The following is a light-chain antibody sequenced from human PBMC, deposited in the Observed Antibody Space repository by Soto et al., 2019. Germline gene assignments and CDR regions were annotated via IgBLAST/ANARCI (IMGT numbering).Light chain of an antibody. J-gene: IGKJ4*01. V-gene: IGKV2-30*02. Sequence: DVVMTQSPLSLPVTLGQPASISCRSSQSLAHSDGNTYLNWYQQRPGQSPRRLIYKVSNRDSGVPDRFSGSGSGTDFTLKISRVEADDVGLYYCMQGTHLPITFGEGTTVEI. CDR2: KVS. CDR1: QSLAHSDGNTY. CDR3: MQGTHLPIT.